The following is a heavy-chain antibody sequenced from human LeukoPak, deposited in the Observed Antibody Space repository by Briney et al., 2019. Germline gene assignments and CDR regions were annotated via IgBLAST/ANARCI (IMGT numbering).Heavy chain of an antibody. CDR3: ARAGIHMLRNWFDP. V-gene: IGHV1-8*03. J-gene: IGHJ5*02. Sequence: GASVKVSCKASGYTFTSYDINWVRQATGQGLEWMGWMNPNSGNTGYAQKFQGRVTITSNNSISTAYMELSSLRSEDTAVYYCARAGIHMLRNWFDPWGQGTLVTVSS. D-gene: IGHD2-8*01. CDR2: MNPNSGNT. CDR1: GYTFTSYD.